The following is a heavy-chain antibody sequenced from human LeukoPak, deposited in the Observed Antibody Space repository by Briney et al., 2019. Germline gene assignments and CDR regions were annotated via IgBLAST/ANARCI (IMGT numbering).Heavy chain of an antibody. D-gene: IGHD3-22*01. Sequence: SVTLSLTCTVSGGSISSYYWSWIRQPPGKGLEWIGYIYYSGSTNYNPSLKSRVTISVDTSKNQFSLKLSSVTAADTAVYYCARAFYDSSGQHEEWGQGTLVTVSS. J-gene: IGHJ4*02. CDR3: ARAFYDSSGQHEE. CDR2: IYYSGST. V-gene: IGHV4-59*01. CDR1: GGSISSYY.